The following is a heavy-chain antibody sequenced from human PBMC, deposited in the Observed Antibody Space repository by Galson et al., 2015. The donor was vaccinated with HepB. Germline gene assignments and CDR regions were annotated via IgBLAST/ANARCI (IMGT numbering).Heavy chain of an antibody. CDR2: ISSNGGST. D-gene: IGHD3-22*01. V-gene: IGHV3-64D*06. J-gene: IGHJ3*02. CDR1: GFTFSSYA. Sequence: GSLRLSCAASGFTFSSYAMHWVRQAPGKGLEYVSAISSNGGSTYYADSVKGRFTISRDNSKNTLYLQMSSLRAEDTAVYYCVKRFFPYYYDSSGYYYGAFDIWGQGTMVTVSS. CDR3: VKRFFPYYYDSSGYYYGAFDI.